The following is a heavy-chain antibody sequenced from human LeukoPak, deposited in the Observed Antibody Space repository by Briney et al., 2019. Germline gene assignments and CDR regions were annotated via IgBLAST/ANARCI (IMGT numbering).Heavy chain of an antibody. J-gene: IGHJ3*02. Sequence: SQTLSLTCTVSGGSISSGGYYWSWIRQHPGKGLEWIGYIYYSGSTYYNPSLKSRVTISVDTSKNQFSLKLSSVTAAGTAVYYCATRYYYDSSGYGDAFDIWGQGTMVTVSS. V-gene: IGHV4-31*03. CDR2: IYYSGST. CDR1: GGSISSGGYY. CDR3: ATRYYYDSSGYGDAFDI. D-gene: IGHD3-22*01.